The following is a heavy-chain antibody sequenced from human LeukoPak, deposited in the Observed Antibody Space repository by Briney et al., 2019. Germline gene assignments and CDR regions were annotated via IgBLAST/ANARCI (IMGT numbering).Heavy chain of an antibody. D-gene: IGHD6-6*01. V-gene: IGHV3-11*04. J-gene: IGHJ4*02. CDR3: ARSRPGSYLDY. Sequence: GGSLRLSCAASGFTFSDYYMSWIRQAPGTGLEWVSDISTSGTARNYADSVKGRFTISRDNAKNSLYLQMNSLRAEDTAVYYCARSRPGSYLDYWGQGTLVTVSS. CDR1: GFTFSDYY. CDR2: ISTSGTAR.